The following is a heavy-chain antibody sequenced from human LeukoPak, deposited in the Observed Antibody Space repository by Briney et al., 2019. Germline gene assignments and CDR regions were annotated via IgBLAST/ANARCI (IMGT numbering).Heavy chain of an antibody. CDR3: ARDREGWGVAGSDY. CDR1: GFTFSSYS. D-gene: IGHD6-19*01. J-gene: IGHJ4*02. V-gene: IGHV3-48*04. Sequence: GGSLRLSCAASGFTFSSYSMNWVRQAPGKGLEWVSYISSSSSTIYYADSVKGRFTISRDNAKNSLYLQMNSLRAEDTAVYYCARDREGWGVAGSDYWGQGTLVTVSS. CDR2: ISSSSSTI.